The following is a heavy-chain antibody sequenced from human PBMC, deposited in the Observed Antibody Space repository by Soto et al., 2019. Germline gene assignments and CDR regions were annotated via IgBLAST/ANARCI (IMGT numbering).Heavy chain of an antibody. V-gene: IGHV6-1*01. CDR2: TYYRSKWYN. Sequence: SQTRSLTCAISGDSVSSNSAAWNWIRQSPSRGLEWLGRTYYRSKWYNDYAVSVKSRITINPDTSKNQFSLQLNSVTPEDTAVYYSARVEVITIFGVVRFYYGMDVWGQGTTVTVSS. J-gene: IGHJ6*02. D-gene: IGHD3-3*01. CDR1: GDSVSSNSAA. CDR3: ARVEVITIFGVVRFYYGMDV.